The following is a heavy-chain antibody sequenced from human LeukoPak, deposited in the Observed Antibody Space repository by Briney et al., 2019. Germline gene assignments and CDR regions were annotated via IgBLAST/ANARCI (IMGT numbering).Heavy chain of an antibody. D-gene: IGHD4-17*01. V-gene: IGHV3-15*07. CDR3: TTVPPYGDCDY. CDR1: GFTFTSYS. Sequence: GGSLRLSCAASGFTFTSYSMNWVRQAPGKGLEWVGRIKSKTDGGTTDYAAPVKGRFTISRDDSKNTLYLQMNSLKTEDTAVYYCTTVPPYGDCDYWGQGTLVTVSS. CDR2: IKSKTDGGTT. J-gene: IGHJ4*02.